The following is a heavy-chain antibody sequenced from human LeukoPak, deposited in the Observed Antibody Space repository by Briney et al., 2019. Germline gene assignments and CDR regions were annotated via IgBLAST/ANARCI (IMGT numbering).Heavy chain of an antibody. CDR3: VRDHLRNYYGSGSYFGDYGMDV. CDR1: GFTFSSYW. V-gene: IGHV3-7*01. Sequence: PGGSLRLSCAASGFTFSSYWMSWVRQAPGKGLEWVANIKQDGSEKYYVDSVKGRFTISRDNTKNSLYLQMNSLRVEDTAVYYCVRDHLRNYYGSGSYFGDYGMDVWGKGTTVTVSS. D-gene: IGHD3-10*01. CDR2: IKQDGSEK. J-gene: IGHJ6*04.